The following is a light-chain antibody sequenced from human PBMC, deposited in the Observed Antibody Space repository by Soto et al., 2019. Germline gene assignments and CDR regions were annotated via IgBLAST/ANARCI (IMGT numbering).Light chain of an antibody. Sequence: EIVITQSPATLSVSPGGRATLSCRASQSISRTYLAWYQQKPVQAPRLLIYATSSRATGIPDRFSGSGSGTDFTLTISRLEPEDFAVYYCQQYGRSGTFGQGTKVDIK. CDR2: ATS. CDR3: QQYGRSGT. CDR1: QSISRTY. J-gene: IGKJ1*01. V-gene: IGKV3-20*01.